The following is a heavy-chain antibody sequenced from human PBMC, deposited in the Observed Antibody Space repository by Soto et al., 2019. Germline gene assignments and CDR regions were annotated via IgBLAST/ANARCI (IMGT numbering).Heavy chain of an antibody. CDR2: ISPSGGST. CDR3: ARADYYDSIVLDHSGGAFDF. D-gene: IGHD3-22*01. Sequence: GASVKVSCKASGYTFTRHYIHWVRQAPGEGLEWMGVISPSGGSTNYAQKFQGRVTMTRDTSPSTVYMELSSLRSEDTAVHYCARADYYDSIVLDHSGGAFDFWGQGTMVTVSS. CDR1: GYTFTRHY. J-gene: IGHJ3*01. V-gene: IGHV1-46*03.